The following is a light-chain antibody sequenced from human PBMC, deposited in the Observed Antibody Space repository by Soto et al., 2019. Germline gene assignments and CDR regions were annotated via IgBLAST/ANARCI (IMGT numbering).Light chain of an antibody. CDR2: DVS. Sequence: QSVLTQPASVSGSPGQSITISCTGPSSDVGAYNYVSWYQQHPAKVPKLMIYDVSNRPSGVSDRFSGSKSGNTASLTISGLQAEDEADYYCYSYTSSSTYVFGTGTKVTVL. CDR1: SSDVGAYNY. V-gene: IGLV2-14*01. CDR3: YSYTSSSTYV. J-gene: IGLJ1*01.